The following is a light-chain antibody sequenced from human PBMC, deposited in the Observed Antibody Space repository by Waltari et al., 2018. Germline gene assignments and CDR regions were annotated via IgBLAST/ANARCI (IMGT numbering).Light chain of an antibody. J-gene: IGKJ4*01. CDR3: QQRSNRPLT. V-gene: IGKV3-11*01. Sequence: IVLTQSPATLSLSPGERATISCRASQSVGSYLAWYQQKPGQAPRLLIYDASNRATGIPARFSGSGSGTDFTLTISSLEPEDFAIYYCQQRSNRPLTFGGGTKVEIK. CDR2: DAS. CDR1: QSVGSY.